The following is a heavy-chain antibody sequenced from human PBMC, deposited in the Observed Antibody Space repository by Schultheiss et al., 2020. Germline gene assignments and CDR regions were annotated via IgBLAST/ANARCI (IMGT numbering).Heavy chain of an antibody. Sequence: GGSLRLSCAASGYAFTSHGMHWVRQAPGKGLEWVAFISYDGSDEYHADSVKGRFTISRDNSKNTLYLQMNSLRAEDTAVYYCARDDYYDFWSGYYNLGTYGMDVWGQGTTVTGSS. J-gene: IGHJ6*02. CDR3: ARDDYYDFWSGYYNLGTYGMDV. CDR2: ISYDGSDE. V-gene: IGHV3-30*03. D-gene: IGHD3-3*01. CDR1: GYAFTSHG.